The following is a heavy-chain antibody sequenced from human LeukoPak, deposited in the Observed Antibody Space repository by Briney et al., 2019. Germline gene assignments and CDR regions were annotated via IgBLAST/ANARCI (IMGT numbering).Heavy chain of an antibody. CDR2: MNPNSGNT. CDR1: GYTLTSYD. D-gene: IGHD5-24*01. CDR3: ARGRDGYRFGAFDI. J-gene: IGHJ3*02. Sequence: ASVKVSCKASGYTLTSYDINWVRQATGQGLEWMGWMNPNSGNTGYAQKFQGRVTMTRNTSISTAYMELSSLRSEDTAVYYCARGRDGYRFGAFDIWGQGTMVTVSS. V-gene: IGHV1-8*01.